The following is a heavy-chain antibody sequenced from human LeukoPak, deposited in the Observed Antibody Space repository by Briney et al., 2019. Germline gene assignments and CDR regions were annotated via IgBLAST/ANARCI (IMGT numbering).Heavy chain of an antibody. D-gene: IGHD3-10*01. CDR1: GGSFSGYY. Sequence: SETLSLTCAVYGGSFSGYYWSWIRQPPGKGLEWIGEINHSGSTNYNPSLKSRVTISVDTSKNQFSLKLGSVTAADTAVYYCARGGYYYGSGRSRNWFDPWGQGTLVTVSS. CDR2: INHSGST. J-gene: IGHJ5*02. CDR3: ARGGYYYGSGRSRNWFDP. V-gene: IGHV4-34*01.